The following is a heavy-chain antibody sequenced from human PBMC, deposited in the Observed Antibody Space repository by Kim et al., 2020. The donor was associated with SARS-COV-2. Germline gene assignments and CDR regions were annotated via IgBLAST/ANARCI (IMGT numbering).Heavy chain of an antibody. J-gene: IGHJ2*01. Sequence: AHSVKCRFTITREHSKTTLYLQMNSLRAEDTAVYYCAKGVVPAAILYFDLWGRGTLVTVSS. V-gene: IGHV3-23*01. CDR3: AKGVVPAAILYFDL. D-gene: IGHD2-2*01.